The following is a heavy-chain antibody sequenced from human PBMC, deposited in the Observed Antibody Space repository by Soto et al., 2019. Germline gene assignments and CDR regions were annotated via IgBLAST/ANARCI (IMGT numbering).Heavy chain of an antibody. CDR1: GFTFSSYS. D-gene: IGHD6-19*01. CDR3: ARDPPDSSGWYGNWFDP. V-gene: IGHV3-21*01. J-gene: IGHJ5*02. CDR2: ISSSSSYI. Sequence: GGSLRLSCAASGFTFSSYSMNWVRQAPGKGLEWVSSISSSSSYIYYADSVKGRFTISRDNAKNSLYLQMNSLRAEDTAVYYCARDPPDSSGWYGNWFDPWGQGTLVTVSS.